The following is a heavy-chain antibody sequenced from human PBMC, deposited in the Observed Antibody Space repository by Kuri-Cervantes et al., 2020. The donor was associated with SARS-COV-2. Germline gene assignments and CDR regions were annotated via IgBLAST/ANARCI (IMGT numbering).Heavy chain of an antibody. V-gene: IGHV3-13*01. Sequence: GESLKISCAASGFTFSSYDMNWVRQATGKGLEWVSTIGTAGDTYYPGSVKGRFTISRENAKNSLYLQMNSLRAAGTAVYYCARESYYYGMDVWGQGTTVTVSS. J-gene: IGHJ6*02. CDR3: ARESYYYGMDV. CDR2: IGTAGDT. CDR1: GFTFSSYD.